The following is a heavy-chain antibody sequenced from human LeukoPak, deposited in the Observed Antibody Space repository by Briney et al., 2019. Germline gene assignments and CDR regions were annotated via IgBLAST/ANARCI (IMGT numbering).Heavy chain of an antibody. CDR2: IDTDGTNT. V-gene: IGHV3-74*01. CDR1: GFTFNKYR. Sequence: PGGSLTLSCAASGFTFNKYRMHWVRQAQGKGLVWVSRIDTDGTNTNYADSVKGRFTISRDNAKNTVYLQMNSLRAEDTAVYYCVRAFGDYWGQGILATVSS. J-gene: IGHJ4*02. D-gene: IGHD3-10*01. CDR3: VRAFGDY.